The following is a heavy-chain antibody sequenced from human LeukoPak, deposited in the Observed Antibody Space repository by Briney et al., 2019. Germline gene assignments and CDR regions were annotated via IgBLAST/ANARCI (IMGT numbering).Heavy chain of an antibody. Sequence: SETLSLTCTVSGGSISSSSYYWGWIRQPPGKGLEWIGSIYYSGSTYYNPSLKSRVTISVDTSKNQFSLKLSSVTAADTAVYYCARGAITMVRGVIDWFDPWGQGTLVTVSS. D-gene: IGHD3-10*01. CDR2: IYYSGST. CDR3: ARGAITMVRGVIDWFDP. J-gene: IGHJ5*02. V-gene: IGHV4-39*07. CDR1: GGSISSSSYY.